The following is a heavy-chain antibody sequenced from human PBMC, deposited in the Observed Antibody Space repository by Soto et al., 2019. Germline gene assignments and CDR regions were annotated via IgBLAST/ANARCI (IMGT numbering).Heavy chain of an antibody. CDR2: IDWDDDK. CDR3: ARTDSSGYLVDY. J-gene: IGHJ4*02. Sequence: SGPTLVNPTQTLTLTFTFSGFSLSTSGMCVSWIRRPPGKALEWLARIDWDDDKYYSTSLKTRLTISKDTSKNQVVLTMTNMDPVDTATYYCARTDSSGYLVDYWGQGTLVTVSS. CDR1: GFSLSTSGMC. D-gene: IGHD3-22*01. V-gene: IGHV2-70*11.